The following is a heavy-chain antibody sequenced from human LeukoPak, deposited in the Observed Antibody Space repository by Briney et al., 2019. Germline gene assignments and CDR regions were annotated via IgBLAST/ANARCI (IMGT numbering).Heavy chain of an antibody. D-gene: IGHD6-19*01. V-gene: IGHV3-23*01. J-gene: IGHJ6*03. Sequence: GGSLRLSCAGSGFTFSTYGMSWVRQTPGKGLEWVLAISGSGLSTYYVNSVKGRFTISRDNSKNTLYLQMNSLRAEDTAVYYCAKLGAEMAGTYYYYYMDVWGKGTTVTISS. CDR2: ISGSGLST. CDR1: GFTFSTYG. CDR3: AKLGAEMAGTYYYYYMDV.